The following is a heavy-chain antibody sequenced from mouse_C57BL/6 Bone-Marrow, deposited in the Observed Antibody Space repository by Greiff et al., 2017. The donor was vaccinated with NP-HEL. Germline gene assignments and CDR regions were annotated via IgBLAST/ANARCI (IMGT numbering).Heavy chain of an antibody. D-gene: IGHD2-3*01. CDR3: ARDGYYSSWYFDF. J-gene: IGHJ1*03. CDR1: GYTFTDYY. Sequence: EVQLQQSGPELVKPGASVKISCMASGYTFTDYYMNWVKQSHGKSLEWIGDINPNNGGTSYNQKFKGKATLTVDKSSSTAYMELRSLTSEDSAVYYCARDGYYSSWYFDFWGTGTTVTVSS. V-gene: IGHV1-26*01. CDR2: INPNNGGT.